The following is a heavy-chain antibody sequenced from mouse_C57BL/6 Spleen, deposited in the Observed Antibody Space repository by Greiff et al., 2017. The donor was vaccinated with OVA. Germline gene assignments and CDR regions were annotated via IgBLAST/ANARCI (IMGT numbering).Heavy chain of an antibody. J-gene: IGHJ4*01. CDR1: GFSLTSYG. CDR3: ASSLGRDYAMDY. V-gene: IGHV2-2*01. Sequence: QVQLQQSGPGLVQPSQSLSITCTVSGFSLTSYGVHWVRQSPGKGLEWLGVIWSGGSTDYNAAFISRLSISKDNSTSQVFFKMNSLQADDTAIYDCASSLGRDYAMDYGRQGTSVTVSS. CDR2: IWSGGST. D-gene: IGHD4-1*01.